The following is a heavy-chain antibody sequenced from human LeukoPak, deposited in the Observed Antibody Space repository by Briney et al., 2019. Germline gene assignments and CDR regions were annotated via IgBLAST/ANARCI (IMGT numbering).Heavy chain of an antibody. CDR1: GYSFTSYW. V-gene: IGHV5-10-1*01. Sequence: GEALQISSKGSGYSFTSYWISWVRQMPGKGREWRGRIDPSDSYTNYSPSFQGHVTISADKSISTAYLQWSSLKASDTAMYYCARRGKNYYGSGTYYWGQGTLVTVSS. D-gene: IGHD3-10*01. J-gene: IGHJ4*02. CDR3: ARRGKNYYGSGTYY. CDR2: IDPSDSYT.